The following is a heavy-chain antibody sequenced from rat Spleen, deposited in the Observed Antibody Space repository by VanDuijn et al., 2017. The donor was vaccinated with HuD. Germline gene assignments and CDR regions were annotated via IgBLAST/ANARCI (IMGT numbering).Heavy chain of an antibody. V-gene: IGHV2-45*01. CDR2: MWSGGST. J-gene: IGHJ2*01. Sequence: QVQLKESGPGLVQPSETLSLTCTVSGFSLTSYHVHWVRQPPGKGLEWMGTMWSGGSTDYNSALKSRLSISRDTSKSQVFLKMNSLQTEDTAMYFCARGSVFFDYWGQGVMVTVSS. CDR3: ARGSVFFDY. CDR1: GFSLTSYH.